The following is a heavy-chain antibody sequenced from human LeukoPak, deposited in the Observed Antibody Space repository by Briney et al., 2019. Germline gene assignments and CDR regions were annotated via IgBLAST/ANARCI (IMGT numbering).Heavy chain of an antibody. CDR3: ARARTYCSGGSCYLLDP. CDR1: GYTFTGYY. J-gene: IGHJ5*02. CDR2: INPNSGGT. Sequence: ASVKVSCKASGYTFTGYYMHGVRQAPGQGLEWMGWINPNSGGTNYAQKFQGRVTMTRDTSISTAYMELSRLRSDDTAVYYCARARTYCSGGSCYLLDPWGQGTLVTVSS. D-gene: IGHD2-15*01. V-gene: IGHV1-2*02.